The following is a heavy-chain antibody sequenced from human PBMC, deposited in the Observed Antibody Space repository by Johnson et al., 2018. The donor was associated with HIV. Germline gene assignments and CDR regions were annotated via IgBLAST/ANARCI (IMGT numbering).Heavy chain of an antibody. J-gene: IGHJ3*01. CDR2: ISYDGRQK. D-gene: IGHD2-8*01. CDR1: GFTFRTYV. CDR3: AKDGGKWSYSFDV. Sequence: QVQLVESGGGLVQPGGSLRLSCEVYGFTFRTYVMHWVRQAPGKGLEWVAVISYDGRQKYHAESVRGRFTISRDNSKNTLYLHMNNMRTEDTGLYYCAKDGGKWSYSFDVWGQGTMVSVSS. V-gene: IGHV3-30*18.